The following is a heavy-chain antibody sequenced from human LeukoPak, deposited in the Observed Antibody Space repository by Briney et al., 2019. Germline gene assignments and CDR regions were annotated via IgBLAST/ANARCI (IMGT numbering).Heavy chain of an antibody. D-gene: IGHD3-16*01. CDR1: GGSISSGDYY. CDR3: ARGPMITFGGVIAYYYYGMDV. J-gene: IGHJ6*02. V-gene: IGHV4-30-4*08. Sequence: SQTLSLTCTVSGGSISSGDYYWSWIRQPPGKGPEWIGYIFYSGSTYYTPSLKSRVTISVDTSKNQFSLKLSSVTAADTAVYYCARGPMITFGGVIAYYYYGMDVWGQGTTVTVSS. CDR2: IFYSGST.